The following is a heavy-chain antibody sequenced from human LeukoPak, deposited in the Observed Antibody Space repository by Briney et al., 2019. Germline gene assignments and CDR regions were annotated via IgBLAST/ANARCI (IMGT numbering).Heavy chain of an antibody. Sequence: PSETLSLTCTVSGGSISSSNYYWGWIRPTPGKGLEWIGSIDDSGSTYYNPSLKSRVTISVDTAKTQFSLMLSSVTAADTAVYYWARRPKDLIVVVAARGTFDHWGQGILVTVSS. V-gene: IGHV4-39*01. CDR2: IDDSGST. D-gene: IGHD2-15*01. CDR3: ARRPKDLIVVVAARGTFDH. J-gene: IGHJ4*02. CDR1: GGSISSSNYY.